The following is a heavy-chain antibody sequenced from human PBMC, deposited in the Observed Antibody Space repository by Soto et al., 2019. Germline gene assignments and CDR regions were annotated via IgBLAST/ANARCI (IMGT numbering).Heavy chain of an antibody. CDR1: GFTFSSYW. Sequence: EVQLVESGGGLVQPGGSLRLSCAASGFTFSSYWMFWVRQAPGKGLVWVSRINSDGSGTTYADSVKGRFTISRDNAKNTLYLQMNSLRAEDTAVYYCAREILSGGSLVYWGQGTLVTVSS. J-gene: IGHJ4*02. D-gene: IGHD2-15*01. CDR3: AREILSGGSLVY. V-gene: IGHV3-74*01. CDR2: INSDGSGT.